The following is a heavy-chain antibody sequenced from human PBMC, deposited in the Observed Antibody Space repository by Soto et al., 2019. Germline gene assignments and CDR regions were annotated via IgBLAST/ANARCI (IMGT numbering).Heavy chain of an antibody. CDR3: AREYHSSGHAGTFHH. D-gene: IGHD3-22*01. Sequence: QVQLVESGGGVVQPGRSLRLSWAASGVTFSTSIFHWVRQAPSKGMEWVAAITHDGKGLPYPDSVEGRFSVSRDNSKNTLVLQMDSLRAEDTAVYHCAREYHSSGHAGTFHHWGPGTLVTVSS. J-gene: IGHJ1*01. CDR2: ITHDGKGL. CDR1: GVTFSTSI. V-gene: IGHV3-30*04.